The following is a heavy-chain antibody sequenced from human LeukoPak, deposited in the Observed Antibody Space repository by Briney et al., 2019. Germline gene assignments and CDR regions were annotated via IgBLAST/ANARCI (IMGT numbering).Heavy chain of an antibody. D-gene: IGHD5-18*01. CDR1: GGSISNYY. J-gene: IGHJ3*01. Sequence: PSETLSLTCTVSGGSISNYYWSWIRQPPGKGLEWIGYIHYSGKTTYSPPLKSRVIISVDTSKNQVSLRLSSVTAVDTAVYYCARSPERRGCSHGVDAFDVWGQGTMVTVSS. CDR2: IHYSGKT. CDR3: ARSPERRGCSHGVDAFDV. V-gene: IGHV4-59*08.